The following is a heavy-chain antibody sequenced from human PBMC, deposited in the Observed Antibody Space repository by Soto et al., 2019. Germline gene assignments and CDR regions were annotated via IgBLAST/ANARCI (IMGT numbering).Heavy chain of an antibody. V-gene: IGHV1-58*01. J-gene: IGHJ4*02. CDR2: IVVGSGNT. CDR1: GFTFTSSA. Sequence: QMQLVQSGPEVKKPGTSVKVSCKASGFTFTSSAVQWVRQARGQRPEWIGWIVVGSGNTNYAQKFQERVTITRDMSTSTAYMELSSLRSEDTAVYYCAAAFQTTRNYYFDYWGQGTLVTVSS. CDR3: AAAFQTTRNYYFDY. D-gene: IGHD4-4*01.